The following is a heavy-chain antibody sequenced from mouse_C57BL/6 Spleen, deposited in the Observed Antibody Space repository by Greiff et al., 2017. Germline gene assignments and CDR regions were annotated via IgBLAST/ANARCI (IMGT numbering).Heavy chain of an antibody. CDR1: GYTFTSYW. V-gene: IGHV1-52*01. D-gene: IGHD2-3*01. J-gene: IGHJ4*01. CDR2: IDPSDSET. CDR3: AREGESYDGAMDY. Sequence: QVQLKQPGAELVRPGSSVKLSCKASGYTFTSYWMHWVKQRPIQGLEWIGNIDPSDSETHYNQKFKDKATLTVDKSSSTAYMQLSSLTSEDSAVYYGAREGESYDGAMDYWGQGTSVTVSS.